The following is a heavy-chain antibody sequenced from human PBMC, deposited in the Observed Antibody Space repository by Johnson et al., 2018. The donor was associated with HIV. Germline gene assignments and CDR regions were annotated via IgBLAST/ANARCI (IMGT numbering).Heavy chain of an antibody. J-gene: IGHJ3*02. CDR2: IKQDGSEK. D-gene: IGHD3-22*01. CDR1: GFTFSSYW. V-gene: IGHV3-7*01. Sequence: QLVESGGGLVQPGGSLRLSCAASGFTFSSYWMSWVRQAPGKGLEWVANIKQDGSEKYYVDSVKGRLTISRDNAKNSLYLQMNRLRAEDTAVYYCAREVYYDSSGYYVDAFDIWGQGTMVTVSS. CDR3: AREVYYDSSGYYVDAFDI.